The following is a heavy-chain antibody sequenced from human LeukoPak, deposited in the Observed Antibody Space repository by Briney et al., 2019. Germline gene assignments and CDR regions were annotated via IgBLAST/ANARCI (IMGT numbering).Heavy chain of an antibody. CDR1: GFTFNSYA. Sequence: GGSLRLSCAASGFTFNSYAMSWVRQAPGKGLEWVSAISGSGGTTYYADSVKGRFTISRDNSKNTLYLQMNSLRAEDTALYYCAKVYVYYYYMDVWGKGTTVTVSS. D-gene: IGHD3-16*01. V-gene: IGHV3-23*01. J-gene: IGHJ6*03. CDR3: AKVYVYYYYMDV. CDR2: ISGSGGTT.